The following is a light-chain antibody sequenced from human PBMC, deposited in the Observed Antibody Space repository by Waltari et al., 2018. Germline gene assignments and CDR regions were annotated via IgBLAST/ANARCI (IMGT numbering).Light chain of an antibody. Sequence: SFELTQSPSVSVSLGQTATITSAGDKLGSNYVSWYKQKPGQSPVLVVYQDNRRPSWIPERFSGSNSGSTATLIISGTQAMDEADYYCQAWDSTTAVFGGGTKLTVL. V-gene: IGLV3-1*01. J-gene: IGLJ2*01. CDR3: QAWDSTTAV. CDR1: KLGSNY. CDR2: QDN.